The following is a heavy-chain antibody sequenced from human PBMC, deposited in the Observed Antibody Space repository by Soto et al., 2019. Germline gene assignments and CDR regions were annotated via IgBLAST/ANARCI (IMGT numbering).Heavy chain of an antibody. Sequence: PGGSLGLYCAASGLTLSSYAMHWVRQAPGKGLEWVAVISYDGSNKYYADSVKGRFTISRDNSKNTLYLQMNSLRAEDTAVYYCARDKVVVITTIFDYWGQGTLVTVSS. CDR3: ARDKVVVITTIFDY. CDR1: GLTLSSYA. V-gene: IGHV3-30-3*01. CDR2: ISYDGSNK. D-gene: IGHD3-22*01. J-gene: IGHJ4*02.